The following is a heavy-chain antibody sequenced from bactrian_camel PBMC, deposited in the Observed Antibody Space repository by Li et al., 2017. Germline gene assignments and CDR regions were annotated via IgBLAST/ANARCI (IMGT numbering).Heavy chain of an antibody. Sequence: VQLVESGGGLVQPGGSLRVSCAADGFTFSSKWMCWVRQAPGKGLVWVSTSRPGGDTTYYADSVKGRFTISRDNAKNTMYLQMNNLKPEDTAVYYCGINLEVTPGQGTQVTVS. V-gene: IGHV3S1*01. CDR2: SRPGGDTT. J-gene: IGHJ4*01. CDR1: GFTFSSKW.